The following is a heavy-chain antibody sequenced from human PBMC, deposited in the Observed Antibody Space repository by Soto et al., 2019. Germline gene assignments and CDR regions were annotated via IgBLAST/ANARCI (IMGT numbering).Heavy chain of an antibody. CDR1: GFTFSGYW. CDR2: INPADADT. CDR3: ARVDYPDSVEFYYHIDV. Sequence: EVQVVQSGAEVKKAGESLKISCKGSGFTFSGYWIAWVRQMPGKGLEWMGIINPADADTRYSPSFQGQVTSSADKSISPAFLQWGRLRASYTTMYYCARVDYPDSVEFYYHIDVWGTATTVTVSS. J-gene: IGHJ6*03. D-gene: IGHD3-10*01. V-gene: IGHV5-51*03.